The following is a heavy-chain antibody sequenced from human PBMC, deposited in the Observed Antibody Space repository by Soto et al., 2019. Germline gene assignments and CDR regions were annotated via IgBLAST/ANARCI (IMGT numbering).Heavy chain of an antibody. CDR2: IWYDGSNK. CDR3: ARDRVAAAGTAPWFDP. D-gene: IGHD6-13*01. J-gene: IGHJ5*02. CDR1: GFTFSSYG. Sequence: GGSLRLSCAASGFTFSSYGMHWVRQAPGKGLEWVAVIWYDGSNKYYADSVKGRFTISRDNSKNTLYLQMNSLRAEDTAVYYCARDRVAAAGTAPWFDPWGQGTLVTVSS. V-gene: IGHV3-33*01.